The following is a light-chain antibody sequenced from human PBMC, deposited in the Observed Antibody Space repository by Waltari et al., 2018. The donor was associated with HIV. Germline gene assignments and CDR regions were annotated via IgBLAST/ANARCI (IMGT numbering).Light chain of an antibody. Sequence: HSALTQPASVSGSPGQSITISCTGTSRDVGAYNYVSWYQQHPAKAPKLIIYDVTKRPEGVPNRFPGSKSGNTASLTISGLRAEDEADYYCTSYASGSTPCVFGTGTKVTVL. CDR1: SRDVGAYNY. V-gene: IGLV2-14*03. J-gene: IGLJ1*01. CDR2: DVT. CDR3: TSYASGSTPCV.